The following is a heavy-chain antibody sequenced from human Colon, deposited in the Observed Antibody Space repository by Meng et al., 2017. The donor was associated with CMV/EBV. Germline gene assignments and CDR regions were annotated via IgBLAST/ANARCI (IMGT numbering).Heavy chain of an antibody. J-gene: IGHJ3*01. D-gene: IGHD3-22*01. Sequence: GESLKISCAASGFTFSTYWMHWVRQAPGKGLVWVSRIKSDGSTTGYADSVKGRFTISRDNAKNSLYLQMTSLKIEDTALYYCVKGYYDHTPGSFDGWGRGTMVTVSS. V-gene: IGHV3-74*01. CDR3: VKGYYDHTPGSFDG. CDR1: GFTFSTYW. CDR2: IKSDGSTT.